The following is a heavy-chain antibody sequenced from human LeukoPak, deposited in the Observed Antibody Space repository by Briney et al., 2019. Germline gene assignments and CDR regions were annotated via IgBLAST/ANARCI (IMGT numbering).Heavy chain of an antibody. Sequence: GGSLRLSCAASGFTFSSYGMHWVRQAPGKGLEWVAVIWYDGSNKYYADSVKGRFTISRDNAKNSLYLQMNSLSDEDTAVYYCATLRIATAGTSMLFDFWGQGTLVTVSS. CDR2: IWYDGSNK. CDR3: ATLRIATAGTSMLFDF. V-gene: IGHV3-33*01. CDR1: GFTFSSYG. J-gene: IGHJ4*02. D-gene: IGHD6-25*01.